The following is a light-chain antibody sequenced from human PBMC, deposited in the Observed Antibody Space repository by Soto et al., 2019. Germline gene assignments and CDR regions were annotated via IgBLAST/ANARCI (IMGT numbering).Light chain of an antibody. Sequence: QSVLTQPRSVSGSPGQSVTISCTGTSSDVGGHNFVSWYQQHPGIAPKLMIYDVNKRPSGVPDRFSGSKSGNTASLTISGLQAEDEADYYCCSYVGSNTVIFGGGTKLTDL. CDR3: CSYVGSNTVI. J-gene: IGLJ2*01. CDR1: SSDVGGHNF. V-gene: IGLV2-11*01. CDR2: DVN.